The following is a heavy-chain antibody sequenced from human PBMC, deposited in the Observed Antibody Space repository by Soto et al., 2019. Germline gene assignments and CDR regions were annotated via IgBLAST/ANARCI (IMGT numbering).Heavy chain of an antibody. Sequence: GGSLRLSCAASGFSFSDYAMIWVRQAPGKGLEWASGLYGSAGGIHYADSVKGRFTISRDNYANSVYLQMNSLRVEDTAMYYCAKDAVSRDGVWLAHDWGQGTVVTVSS. CDR3: AKDAVSRDGVWLAHD. CDR1: GFSFSDYA. V-gene: IGHV3-23*01. CDR2: LYGSAGGI. D-gene: IGHD5-12*01. J-gene: IGHJ1*01.